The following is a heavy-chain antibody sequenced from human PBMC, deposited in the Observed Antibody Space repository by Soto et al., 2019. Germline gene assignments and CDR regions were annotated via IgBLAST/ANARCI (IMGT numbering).Heavy chain of an antibody. CDR3: ARGGGYYDSSGYFEGGFDY. V-gene: IGHV4-34*01. J-gene: IGHJ4*02. CDR2: INHSRST. D-gene: IGHD3-22*01. CDR1: GGSFSGYY. Sequence: SETLSLTCAVYGGSFSGYYWSWIRQPPGKGLERIGEINHSRSTNYNPSLKSRDTISIDTSKNQYSLELSSVSAADTAVYYCARGGGYYDSSGYFEGGFDYWCQGTLVTVSS.